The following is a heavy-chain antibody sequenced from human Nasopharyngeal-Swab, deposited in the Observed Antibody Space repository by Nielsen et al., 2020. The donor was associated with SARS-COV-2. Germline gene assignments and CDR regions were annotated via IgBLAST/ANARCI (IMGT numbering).Heavy chain of an antibody. V-gene: IGHV3-7*01. CDR2: IKQEGSEE. Sequence: GESLKISCAASGFTFRSYWMSWVRQAPGKGLEWVANIKQEGSEEYYVDSVKGRFTISRDNAKNSLYLQMNSLRAEDTAVYYCARDSDSSGYYLDPYYYGMDVWGQGTTVTVSS. CDR3: ARDSDSSGYYLDPYYYGMDV. D-gene: IGHD3-22*01. J-gene: IGHJ6*02. CDR1: GFTFRSYW.